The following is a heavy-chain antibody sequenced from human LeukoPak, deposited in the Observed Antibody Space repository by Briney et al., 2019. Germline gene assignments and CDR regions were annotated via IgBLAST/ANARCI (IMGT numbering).Heavy chain of an antibody. D-gene: IGHD5-18*01. V-gene: IGHV3-48*01. CDR3: ARDWYSYAYG. J-gene: IGHJ4*02. CDR2: ISSSSNTI. CDR1: GFTFSSYT. Sequence: PGGSLRLSCAASGFTFSSYTVNWVRQSPGKGLEWLSYISSSSNTIYYADSVRGRFTISRDNAKNSLYLQMNSLRAEDTAVYYCARDWYSYAYGWGQGTLVTVSS.